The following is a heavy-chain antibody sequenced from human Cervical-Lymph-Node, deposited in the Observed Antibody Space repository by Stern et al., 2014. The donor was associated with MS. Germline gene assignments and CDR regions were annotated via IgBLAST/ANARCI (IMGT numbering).Heavy chain of an antibody. J-gene: IGHJ6*02. V-gene: IGHV2-70*01. CDR1: RFSLSSDGMC. D-gene: IGHD1-26*01. CDR3: ARMVGATGYYYDVDV. Sequence: QVTLRESGPAVVKPTQTLTLTCTFSRFSLSSDGMCVTWIRQPPGKALEWLALIDWTNDKYYNTSLKTRLTISKDTPKNQVVLTMTNIDPMDTATYYCARMVGATGYYYDVDVWGQGTTVTVSS. CDR2: IDWTNDK.